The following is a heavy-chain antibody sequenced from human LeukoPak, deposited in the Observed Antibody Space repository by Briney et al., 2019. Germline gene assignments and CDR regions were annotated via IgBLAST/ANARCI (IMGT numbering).Heavy chain of an antibody. CDR1: GFTFSSYA. V-gene: IGHV3-23*01. D-gene: IGHD5-12*01. CDR3: AKGGYSGYGASYMDV. J-gene: IGHJ6*03. CDR2: ISGSVGST. Sequence: GGSLRLSCAASGFTFSSYAMSWVRQAPGKGLEWVSAISGSVGSTYYADSVKGRFTISRDNSKNTLYLQMNSLRAEDTAVYYCAKGGYSGYGASYMDVWGKGTTVTVSS.